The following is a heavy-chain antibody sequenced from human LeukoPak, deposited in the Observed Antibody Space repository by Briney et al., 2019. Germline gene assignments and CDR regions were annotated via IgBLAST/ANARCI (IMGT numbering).Heavy chain of an antibody. CDR3: ARDRFPSSGWYWYFDL. CDR2: ISYDGSKK. V-gene: IGHV3-30-3*01. Sequence: GGSLRLSCAASGFTFSTYAIYWVRQAPGKGLEWVAVISYDGSKKCYADSVKGRLTISRDNSKNTLYLQVDSLRVDDTAVYYCARDRFPSSGWYWYFDLWGRGTLVTVSS. D-gene: IGHD6-19*01. CDR1: GFTFSTYA. J-gene: IGHJ2*01.